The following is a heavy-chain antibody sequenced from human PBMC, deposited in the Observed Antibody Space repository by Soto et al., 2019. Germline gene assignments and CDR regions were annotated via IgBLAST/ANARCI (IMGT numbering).Heavy chain of an antibody. Sequence: GALRLSCTVSGFAFNNYGINWVRQAPGKGLEWVSSISKSDYTYYSDSVKGRFTISRDNAKNSVSLQMNTLRVEDTAVYYCAREDTILIPAASEFWGQGTLVTVS. D-gene: IGHD2-2*01. CDR1: GFAFNNYG. CDR3: AREDTILIPAASEF. V-gene: IGHV3-21*01. CDR2: ISKSDYT. J-gene: IGHJ4*02.